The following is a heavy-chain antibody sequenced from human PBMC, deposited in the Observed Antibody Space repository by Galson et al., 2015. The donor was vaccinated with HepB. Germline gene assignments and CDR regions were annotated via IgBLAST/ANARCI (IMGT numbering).Heavy chain of an antibody. CDR2: ISGSSSTI. CDR1: GFTFSNAW. D-gene: IGHD4-11*01. J-gene: IGHJ4*02. Sequence: SLRLSCAASGFTFSNAWMNWVRQAPGKGLEWVSYISGSSSTIYYADSVKGRFTISRDNAKNSLYLQMNSLRAEDTAVYYCARDPDNVYGSVTTVYWGQGTLVTVSS. CDR3: ARDPDNVYGSVTTVY. V-gene: IGHV3-48*01.